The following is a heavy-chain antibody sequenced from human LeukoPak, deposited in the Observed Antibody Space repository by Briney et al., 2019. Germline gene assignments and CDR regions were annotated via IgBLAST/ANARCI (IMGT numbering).Heavy chain of an antibody. V-gene: IGHV3-11*01. CDR1: GFTFSDYY. Sequence: GGSLRLSCAASGFTFSDYYMSWIRQAPGKGLEWVSYISSSGSTIYYADSVKGRFTISRDNAKSSLYLQMNSLRAEDTAVYYCAGAREVALFDYWGQGTLVTVSS. J-gene: IGHJ4*02. D-gene: IGHD1-26*01. CDR2: ISSSGSTI. CDR3: AGAREVALFDY.